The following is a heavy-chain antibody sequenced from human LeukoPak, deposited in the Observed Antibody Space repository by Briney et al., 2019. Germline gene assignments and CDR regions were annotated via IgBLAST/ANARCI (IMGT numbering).Heavy chain of an antibody. CDR2: IRSGGDYT. V-gene: IGHV3-23*01. Sequence: GGSLRLSCAASGFTFSTYAMGWVRQAPAKGLEWVSTIRSGGDYTFYADSVKGRFTISRDNSRSILYLQMNSLRAEDTGVYYCAKERGSYTGSFDYWGQGTLVTVSS. CDR3: AKERGSYTGSFDY. D-gene: IGHD3-16*01. CDR1: GFTFSTYA. J-gene: IGHJ4*02.